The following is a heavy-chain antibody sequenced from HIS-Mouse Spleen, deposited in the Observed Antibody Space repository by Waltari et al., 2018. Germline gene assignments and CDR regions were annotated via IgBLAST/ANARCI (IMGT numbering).Heavy chain of an antibody. V-gene: IGHV4-39*07. J-gene: IGHJ2*01. D-gene: IGHD6-13*01. CDR3: AREIPYSSSWYDWYFDL. Sequence: QLQLQESGPGLVKPSETLSLTCTVSGGSISSSSYYWGWIRQPPGKGLAWIGSIDYSGRTDYNPSRKRRVTISVDTSKNQFSRKLSAVTAADTAVYYCAREIPYSSSWYDWYFDLWGRGTLVTVSS. CDR1: GGSISSSSYY. CDR2: IDYSGRT.